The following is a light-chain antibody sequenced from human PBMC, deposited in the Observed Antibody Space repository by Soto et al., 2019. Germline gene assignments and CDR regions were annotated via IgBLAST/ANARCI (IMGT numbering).Light chain of an antibody. CDR3: SSYTSSSTHWL. V-gene: IGLV2-14*01. J-gene: IGLJ3*02. CDR1: SNDVGGYNY. CDR2: EVS. Sequence: QSALTQPASVSGSTGQSITISCTGTSNDVGGYNYVSWYQQHPGKAPKLMIYEVSNRPSGVSNRFSGSKSGNTASLTISGLQAEVEADYYCSSYTSSSTHWLFGGVTKLTVL.